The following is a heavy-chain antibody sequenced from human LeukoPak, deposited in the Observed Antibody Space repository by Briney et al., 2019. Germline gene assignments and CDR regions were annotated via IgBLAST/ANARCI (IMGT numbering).Heavy chain of an antibody. V-gene: IGHV3-7*01. CDR2: IKQDGTEK. CDR3: ARVNTPGRGYSYGSPFDY. Sequence: TGGSLRLSCAASGFTFSNYWMSWVRQAPGKGLEWVANIKQDGTEKYYVDSVKGRFTISRDNAKNSLYLQMNSLRAEDTAVYYCARVNTPGRGYSYGSPFDYWGQGTLVTVSS. D-gene: IGHD5-18*01. J-gene: IGHJ4*02. CDR1: GFTFSNYW.